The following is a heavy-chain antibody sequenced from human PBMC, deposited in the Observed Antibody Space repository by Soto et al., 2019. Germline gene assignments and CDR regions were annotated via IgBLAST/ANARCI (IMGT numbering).Heavy chain of an antibody. J-gene: IGHJ4*02. Sequence: QVQLVQSGAEVKKPGSSVKVSCKASGGTFSSYAISWVRQAPGQGLEWMGGIIPIFGTANYAQKFQGRVTITXXEXTXXAYMELSSLRSEDTAVYYCARDRVNWNDGGYYFDYWGQGTLVTVSS. CDR3: ARDRVNWNDGGYYFDY. CDR1: GGTFSSYA. D-gene: IGHD1-20*01. V-gene: IGHV1-69*05. CDR2: IIPIFGTA.